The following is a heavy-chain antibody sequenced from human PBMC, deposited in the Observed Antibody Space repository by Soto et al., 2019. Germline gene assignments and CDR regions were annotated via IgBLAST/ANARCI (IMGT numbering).Heavy chain of an antibody. CDR3: GRALRGFSAFDI. CDR2: IYHSGSI. J-gene: IGHJ3*02. D-gene: IGHD3-16*01. Sequence: QVQLQESGPGLVKPSGTLSLTCTVSSGSISSTNWWSWVRQPPGKGLEWIGEIYHSGSINYNPSLNSRVTISVDKSKNHFSLTLSSVTVADTAVYYCGRALRGFSAFDIWGQGTLVTVSS. V-gene: IGHV4-4*02. CDR1: SGSISSTNW.